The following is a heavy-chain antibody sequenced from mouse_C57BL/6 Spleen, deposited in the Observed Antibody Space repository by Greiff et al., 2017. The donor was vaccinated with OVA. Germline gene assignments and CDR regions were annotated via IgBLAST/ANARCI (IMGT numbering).Heavy chain of an antibody. V-gene: IGHV3-6*01. D-gene: IGHD2-12*01. CDR1: GYSITSGYY. Sequence: EVKLQESGPGLVKPSQSLSLTCSVTGYSITSGYYWNWIRQFPGNKLEWMGYISYDGSNNYNPSLKNRISITRDTSKNQFFLKLNSVTTEDTATYYCARDYSGFDYWGQGTTLTVSS. CDR2: ISYDGSN. J-gene: IGHJ2*01. CDR3: ARDYSGFDY.